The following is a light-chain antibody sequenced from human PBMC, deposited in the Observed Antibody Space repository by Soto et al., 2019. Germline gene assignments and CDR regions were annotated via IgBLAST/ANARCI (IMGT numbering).Light chain of an antibody. V-gene: IGKV3D-20*02. CDR3: QQSYSSPLT. CDR2: DAS. J-gene: IGKJ4*01. CDR1: QSISGRY. Sequence: PGERASLSCRASQSISGRYLAWYQQKPGQAPRPLIYDASSRATGIPDRFIGSGSGTDFILTISRLEPEDFATYFCQQSYSSPLTFGGGTKVEL.